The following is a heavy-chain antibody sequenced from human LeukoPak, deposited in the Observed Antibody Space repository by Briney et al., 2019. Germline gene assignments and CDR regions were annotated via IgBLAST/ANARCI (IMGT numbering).Heavy chain of an antibody. CDR3: ARSGGSGYYSYRWPLTHYYYYGMDV. Sequence: GASVKLSCKASGGTFRSYAISWVRQGPGQGLEWMGRIIPILGIANYAQKFQGRVTITADKSTSTAYMELSSLRSEDTAVYYCARSGGSGYYSYRWPLTHYYYYGMDVWGQGTTVTVSS. CDR2: IIPILGIA. CDR1: GGTFRSYA. J-gene: IGHJ6*02. D-gene: IGHD3-22*01. V-gene: IGHV1-69*04.